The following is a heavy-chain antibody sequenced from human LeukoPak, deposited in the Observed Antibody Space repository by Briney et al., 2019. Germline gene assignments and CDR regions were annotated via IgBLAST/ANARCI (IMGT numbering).Heavy chain of an antibody. V-gene: IGHV3-9*01. CDR3: AKDPLEQLSTIYFQN. D-gene: IGHD6-6*01. CDR2: ISWNSGSI. CDR1: GFTFDDYA. J-gene: IGHJ1*01. Sequence: PGGSLRLSCAASGFTFDDYAMHWVRQAPGKGLEWVSGISWNSGSIGYADSVKGRFTISRDNAKNSLYLQMNSLRAEDTAVYYCAKDPLEQLSTIYFQNWGQGTLVTVSS.